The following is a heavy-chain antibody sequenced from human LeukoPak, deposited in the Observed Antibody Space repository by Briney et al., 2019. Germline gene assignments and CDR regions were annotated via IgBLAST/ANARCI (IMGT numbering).Heavy chain of an antibody. CDR1: GYSLTNHY. CDR2: ILHTGST. Sequence: SETLSLTCAVHGYSLTNHYWIWIRQPPGKGLEWIGEILHTGSTNYNPSLESRVTISLDTSKNQFFLNWTSVTAADTAVYYCARGPAAVHPWGQGTLVTVSS. D-gene: IGHD6-13*01. J-gene: IGHJ5*02. CDR3: ARGPAAVHP. V-gene: IGHV4-34*12.